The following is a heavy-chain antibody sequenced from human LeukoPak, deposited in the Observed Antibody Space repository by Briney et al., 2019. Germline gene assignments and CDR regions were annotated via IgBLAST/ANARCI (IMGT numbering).Heavy chain of an antibody. CDR3: VRQFAS. J-gene: IGHJ4*02. V-gene: IGHV3-48*01. CDR1: GFTFSDHI. CDR2: VSGSGSTV. Sequence: PGGSLRLSCAASGFTFSDHIMNWVRQLPGKRLEWVAYVSGSGSTVYYADSVKGRFTISRENGKSSLYLQMNSLRVEDTALYYCVRQFASWGQGTLVTVSS.